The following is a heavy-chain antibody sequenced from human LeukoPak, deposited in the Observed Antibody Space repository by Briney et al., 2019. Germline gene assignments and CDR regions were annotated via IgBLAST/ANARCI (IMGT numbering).Heavy chain of an antibody. J-gene: IGHJ4*02. V-gene: IGHV4-39*01. CDR3: ARRTTASAKIFDF. CDR1: GGSVSSSSFY. CDR2: IHYSGTT. D-gene: IGHD2/OR15-2a*01. Sequence: ETRSLTCTVSGGSVSSSSFYWGRIRQSPGKGLEWIGSIHYSGTTYYNPSLKSRVTISVDTSKNQFSLKLSSVTAADTAVYYCARRTTASAKIFDFRGLATEATVSS.